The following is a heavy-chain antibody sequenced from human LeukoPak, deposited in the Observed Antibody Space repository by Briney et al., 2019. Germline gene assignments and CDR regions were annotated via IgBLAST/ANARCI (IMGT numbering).Heavy chain of an antibody. D-gene: IGHD1-1*01. CDR1: GFTFTSSA. V-gene: IGHV1-58*01. CDR3: ATDDVTTGTKTALGY. Sequence: SVKVSCKASGFTFTSSAVQWVRQDREQGLEWIGRIVVGSGNTNYAQKFQERVTINRDMSTSTAYMELSSLRSEDTAVYYCATDDVTTGTKTALGYWGQGTLVTVSS. CDR2: IVVGSGNT. J-gene: IGHJ4*02.